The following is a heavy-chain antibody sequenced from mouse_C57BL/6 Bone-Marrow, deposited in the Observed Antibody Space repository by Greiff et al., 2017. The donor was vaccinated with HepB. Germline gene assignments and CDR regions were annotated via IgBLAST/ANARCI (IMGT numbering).Heavy chain of an antibody. J-gene: IGHJ4*01. D-gene: IGHD3-1*01. V-gene: IGHV1-7*01. CDR2: INPSSGYT. CDR3: GTGARYAMDY. Sequence: VQLQQSGAELAKPGASVKLSCKASGYTFTSYWMHWVKQRPGQGLEWIGYINPSSGYTKYNQKFKDKATLTADKSSSTAYMQLSSLTYVDSAVYDCGTGARYAMDYWGQGTSVTVSS. CDR1: GYTFTSYW.